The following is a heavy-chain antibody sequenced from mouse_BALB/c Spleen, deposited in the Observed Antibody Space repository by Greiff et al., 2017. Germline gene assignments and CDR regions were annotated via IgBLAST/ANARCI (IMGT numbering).Heavy chain of an antibody. CDR2: IDPYYGGT. V-gene: IGHV1S135*01. CDR1: GYSFTGYN. D-gene: IGHD1-1*01. Sequence: VQLQQSGPELEKPGASVKISCKASGYSFTGYNMNWVKQSNGKSLEWIGNIDPYYGGTSYNQKFKGKATLTVDKSSSTAYMELARLTSEDSAIYYCARGGTTVVPYYFDYWGQGTTLTVSS. CDR3: ARGGTTVVPYYFDY. J-gene: IGHJ2*01.